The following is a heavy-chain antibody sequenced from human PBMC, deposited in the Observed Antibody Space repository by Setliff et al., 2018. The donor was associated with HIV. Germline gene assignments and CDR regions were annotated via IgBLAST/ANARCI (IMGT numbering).Heavy chain of an antibody. CDR3: ARVSGYGLRGFDP. CDR1: GGSFSGYD. V-gene: IGHV3-11*04. D-gene: IGHD5-12*01. Sequence: LSLTCAVYGGSFSGYDWSWIRQPPGKGLEWVSYISRSGNTIYYADSVKGRFTISRDNAKNSLFLQMNSLRAEDTAIYYCARVSGYGLRGFDPWGQGTLVTVSS. CDR2: ISRSGNTI. J-gene: IGHJ5*02.